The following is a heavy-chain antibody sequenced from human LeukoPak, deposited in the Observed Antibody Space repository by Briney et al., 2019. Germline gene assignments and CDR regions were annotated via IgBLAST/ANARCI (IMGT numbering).Heavy chain of an antibody. V-gene: IGHV4-38-2*02. CDR1: GYSISSGYY. CDR3: ARTGYDTSGYWYFDL. CDR2: VYHDVST. D-gene: IGHD3-22*01. Sequence: SETLSLTCTVSGYSISSGYYWGWIRQPPGKGLEWIGSVYHDVSTYYNPSLQSRITMSVDTSKNQFSLMLSSVTAADSAVYYCARTGYDTSGYWYFDLWGRGTLVTVSS. J-gene: IGHJ2*01.